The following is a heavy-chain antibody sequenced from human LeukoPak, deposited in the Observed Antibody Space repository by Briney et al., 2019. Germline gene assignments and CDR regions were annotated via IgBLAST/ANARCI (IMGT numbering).Heavy chain of an antibody. CDR3: AKRGKVATKEFDS. Sequence: PGGSLRLSCAASGFTFSNAWMSWVRQAPGKGLEWVSHILGDGDRTYYAESVKGRFTISRDNSKNTLYLQMNSLRAEDTATYFCAKRGKVATKEFDSWGQGTLVTVSS. V-gene: IGHV3-23*01. CDR1: GFTFSNAW. CDR2: ILGDGDRT. J-gene: IGHJ4*02. D-gene: IGHD1-1*01.